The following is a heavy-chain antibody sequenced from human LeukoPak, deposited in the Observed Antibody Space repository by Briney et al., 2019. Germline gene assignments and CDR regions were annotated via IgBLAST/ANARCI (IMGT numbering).Heavy chain of an antibody. D-gene: IGHD3-10*01. J-gene: IGHJ4*02. CDR3: ARGLTMVRGVSPLDY. CDR1: GFTFSSYS. Sequence: PGGSLRLSCAASGFTFSSYSMNWARQAPGKGLEWVSYISYSSSTIYYADSVKGRFTISRDNAKNTLYLQMNSLRAEDTAVYYCARGLTMVRGVSPLDYWGQGTLVTVSS. V-gene: IGHV3-48*04. CDR2: ISYSSSTI.